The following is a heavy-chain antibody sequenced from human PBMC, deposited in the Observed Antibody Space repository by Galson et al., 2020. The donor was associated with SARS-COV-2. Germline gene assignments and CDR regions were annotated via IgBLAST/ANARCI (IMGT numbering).Heavy chain of an antibody. CDR1: GFTFDIYA. D-gene: IGHD6-13*01. Sequence: PGGSLRLSCVTSGFTFDIYAMTWFRQAPGKGLEWVSSILYGAGNTYYANSVRGRFTISRDNSKNTLYLQMDSLRAEDSALYYCARDLHWFAAADFWGQGTLVTVSS. V-gene: IGHV3-23*01. J-gene: IGHJ4*02. CDR2: ILYGAGNT. CDR3: ARDLHWFAAADF.